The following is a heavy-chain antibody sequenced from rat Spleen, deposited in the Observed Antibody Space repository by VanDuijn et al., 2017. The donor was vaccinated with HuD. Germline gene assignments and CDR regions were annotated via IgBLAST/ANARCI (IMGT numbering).Heavy chain of an antibody. CDR1: GFSLTSYN. V-gene: IGHV2-30*01. Sequence: QVQLKESGPGLVQPSQTLSLTCTVSGFSLTSYNVHWLRQSAGKGLEWMGIMWTGGSTDYNSALKSRLSISRDTSKSQVFLKMNSLQTEDTAMYFCSSITEGMPPFAYWGQGTLVTVSS. CDR2: MWTGGST. J-gene: IGHJ3*01. CDR3: SSITEGMPPFAY. D-gene: IGHD1-11*01.